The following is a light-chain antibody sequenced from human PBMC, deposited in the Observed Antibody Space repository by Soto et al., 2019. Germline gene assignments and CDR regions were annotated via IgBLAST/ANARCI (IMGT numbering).Light chain of an antibody. J-gene: IGKJ5*01. V-gene: IGKV1-9*01. CDR1: QDISNY. CDR3: QHFNTYPLIT. Sequence: DIQLTQSPSFLSASVGDRVTITCRASQDISNYLAWYQQKPGKAPKLLIYGASTLQSGVPSRFSGSGSGTEFTLTFNSLQPEDFATYYCQHFNTYPLITFGLGTRLEIK. CDR2: GAS.